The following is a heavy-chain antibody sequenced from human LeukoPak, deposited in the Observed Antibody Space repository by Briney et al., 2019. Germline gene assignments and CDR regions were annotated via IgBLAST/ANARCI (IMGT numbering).Heavy chain of an antibody. J-gene: IGHJ4*02. Sequence: GGSLRLSCAASGFTFSSYNMNWVRQAPGKGLEWVSSITSTSSYINYADSVKGRFTISRDNAGNSLYLQMNSLRAEDTAVYYCAKGRLERRQGFDFWGQGTLVTVSS. V-gene: IGHV3-21*04. CDR3: AKGRLERRQGFDF. CDR2: ITSTSSYI. CDR1: GFTFSSYN. D-gene: IGHD1-1*01.